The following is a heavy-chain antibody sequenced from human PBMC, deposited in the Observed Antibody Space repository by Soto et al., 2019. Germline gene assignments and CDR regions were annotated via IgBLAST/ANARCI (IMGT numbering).Heavy chain of an antibody. J-gene: IGHJ4*02. CDR2: IYHSGST. Sequence: LSLTCAVSGGSISSGGYSWSWIRQPPGKGLEWIGHIYHSGSTYYNPSLKSRVTMSVDTSTNQFALKPSPVTAADTAVYYSTSLAGGEAADRPLDYCGQGTLVTVSS. CDR1: GGSISSGGYS. D-gene: IGHD3-16*01. V-gene: IGHV4-30-2*01. CDR3: TSLAGGEAADRPLDY.